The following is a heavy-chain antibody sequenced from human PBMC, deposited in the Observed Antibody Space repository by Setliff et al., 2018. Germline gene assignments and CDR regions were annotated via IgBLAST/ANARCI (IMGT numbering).Heavy chain of an antibody. CDR1: GFTFSSYS. CDR3: ARGAFGNGLNFRYFDY. CDR2: ISRGGNTI. D-gene: IGHD3-16*01. J-gene: IGHJ4*02. Sequence: GGSLRLSCAASGFTFSSYSMNWVRQAPGKGLEWVSYISRGGNTIYYADSVKGRFTISRDNSKNTVYLQMTSLRVEDTAVYYCARGAFGNGLNFRYFDYWGQGTLVTVSS. V-gene: IGHV3-48*01.